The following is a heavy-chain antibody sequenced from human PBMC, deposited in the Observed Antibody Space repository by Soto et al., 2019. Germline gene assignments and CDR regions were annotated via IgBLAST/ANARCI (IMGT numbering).Heavy chain of an antibody. CDR2: INHSGST. Sequence: SETLSLTCAVYGGSFSGYYWSWIRQPPGKGLEWIGEINHSGSTNYNPSLKSRVTISVDTSKNQFSLKLSSVTAADTAVYYCASGGVYYYYGMDVWGQGTTVT. CDR1: GGSFSGYY. CDR3: ASGGVYYYYGMDV. D-gene: IGHD3-10*01. J-gene: IGHJ6*02. V-gene: IGHV4-34*01.